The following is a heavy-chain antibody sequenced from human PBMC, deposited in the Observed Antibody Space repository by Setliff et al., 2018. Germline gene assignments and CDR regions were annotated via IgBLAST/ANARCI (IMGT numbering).Heavy chain of an antibody. J-gene: IGHJ6*03. V-gene: IGHV4-31*03. CDR2: IYYNGRI. CDR1: GASISSGGYY. CDR3: ARERRFCIGSGCYSGNYYYYMDV. Sequence: PSETLSLTCTVSGASISSGGYYWNWIRQQPGKGLEWIGHIYYNGRIDHNPSLKSRVTISLDTSENEFSLKLSPVTAADTAVYYCARERRFCIGSGCYSGNYYYYMDVWGKGTTVTVSS. D-gene: IGHD2-15*01.